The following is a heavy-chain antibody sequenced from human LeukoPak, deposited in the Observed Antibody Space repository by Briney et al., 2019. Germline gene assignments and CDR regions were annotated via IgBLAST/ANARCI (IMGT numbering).Heavy chain of an antibody. CDR3: AGQKDPRPIDY. V-gene: IGHV1-2*02. CDR1: GYTFIAYY. Sequence: ASVKVSCKASGYTFIAYYMHWVRQAPGQGLEWMGWINPSSGGTNYAQKFQGRVTMTRDTSISTAYMELSELRSDDTAVYYCAGQKDPRPIDYWGQGTLITVSS. J-gene: IGHJ4*02. CDR2: INPSSGGT.